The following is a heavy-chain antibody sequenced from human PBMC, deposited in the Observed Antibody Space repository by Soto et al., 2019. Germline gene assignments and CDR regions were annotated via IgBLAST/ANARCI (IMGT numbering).Heavy chain of an antibody. Sequence: SETVSLTCTVSCGSISSSSYYWGWIRQPPGKGLEWIGSIYYSGSTYYNPSLKSRVTISVDTSKNQFSLKLSSVTAADTAVYYCARLGPRVAHYYYYGMDVWGQGTTVTVSS. V-gene: IGHV4-39*01. CDR3: ARLGPRVAHYYYYGMDV. D-gene: IGHD5-12*01. J-gene: IGHJ6*02. CDR2: IYYSGST. CDR1: CGSISSSSYY.